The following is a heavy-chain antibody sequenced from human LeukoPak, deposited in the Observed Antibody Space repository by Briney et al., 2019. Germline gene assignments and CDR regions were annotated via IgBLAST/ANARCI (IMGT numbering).Heavy chain of an antibody. CDR3: AREYSSSRYFDN. J-gene: IGHJ4*02. D-gene: IGHD6-6*01. Sequence: GGYLRLSCAASGFTFSSYWMHWVRQAPGKGLVWVSRINSDGSSTNFADSEKGRFTISRDNARNTLYLQMNSLRAEDTAVYYCAREYSSSRYFDNWGQGTLVTVSS. CDR1: GFTFSSYW. CDR2: INSDGSST. V-gene: IGHV3-74*01.